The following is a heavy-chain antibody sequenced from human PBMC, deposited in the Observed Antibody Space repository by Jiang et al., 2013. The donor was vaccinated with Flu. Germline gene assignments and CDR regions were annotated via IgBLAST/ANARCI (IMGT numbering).Heavy chain of an antibody. J-gene: IGHJ4*02. CDR1: GFTFSDHF. Sequence: QLVESGGGLVQPGGSLRLSCAASGFTFSDHFMDWVRQAPGKGLEWVGRTGNRPSSFTTQCAASVKGRFTISRDDSRNSLFLQMNSLKTEDTAVYYCARIGYSSGDFDYWGQGTLVTVSS. D-gene: IGHD6-19*01. CDR2: TGNRPSSFTT. V-gene: IGHV3-72*01. CDR3: ARIGYSSGDFDY.